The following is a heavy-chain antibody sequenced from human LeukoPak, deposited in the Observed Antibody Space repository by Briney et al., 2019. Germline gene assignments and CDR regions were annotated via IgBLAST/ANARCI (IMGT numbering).Heavy chain of an antibody. V-gene: IGHV5-51*01. CDR3: ARVSGSYYLPGSY. CDR2: IYPGDSDT. J-gene: IGHJ4*02. Sequence: KVSCKASGGTFSSYAISWVRQAPGQGLEWMGIIYPGDSDTRYSPSFQGQVAISADKSISTAYLQWSSLKASDTAMYYCARVSGSYYLPGSYWGQGTLVTVSS. CDR1: GGTFSSYA. D-gene: IGHD1-26*01.